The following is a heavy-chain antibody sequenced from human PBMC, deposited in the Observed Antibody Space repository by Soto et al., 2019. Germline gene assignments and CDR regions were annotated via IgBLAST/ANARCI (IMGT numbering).Heavy chain of an antibody. Sequence: QVQLVQSGAEVKKPGASVKVSCKASGYTFTSYDINWVRQATGQGLEWMGWMNPNSGNTGYAQKFQGRVTMTRHTSISTAYMELSRLRSEDTAVYYCARAGRYCSGGSCVHPTYWGQGTLVTVSS. CDR1: GYTFTSYD. V-gene: IGHV1-8*01. J-gene: IGHJ4*02. D-gene: IGHD2-15*01. CDR3: ARAGRYCSGGSCVHPTY. CDR2: MNPNSGNT.